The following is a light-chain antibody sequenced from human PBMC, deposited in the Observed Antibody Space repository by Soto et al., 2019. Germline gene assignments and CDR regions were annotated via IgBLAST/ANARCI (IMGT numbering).Light chain of an antibody. Sequence: AIQLTQSPSSLSASVGDRIIITCRASQDIGTALAWYQQKPGKAPKILISYVSTLESGVPSRFSGSRSGADYTHTISSLQPEDFASYYCQHHISYPRTFGQGTRLDI. J-gene: IGKJ2*01. CDR3: QHHISYPRT. CDR1: QDIGTA. CDR2: YVS. V-gene: IGKV1-13*02.